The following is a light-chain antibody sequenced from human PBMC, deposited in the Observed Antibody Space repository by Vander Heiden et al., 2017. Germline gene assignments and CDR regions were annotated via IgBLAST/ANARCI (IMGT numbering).Light chain of an antibody. Sequence: SSVLTQRPSVSVAPGQTARMNCGGTNIGCKSVHWYPQKPGQPPVLVFYDDRARPSGIPERFSGSNSGNTATLTITRVEAGDEADYYCQVWASSSVLYVFGTGTKVTVL. CDR3: QVWASSSVLYV. CDR1: NIGCKS. V-gene: IGLV3-21*02. CDR2: DDR. J-gene: IGLJ1*01.